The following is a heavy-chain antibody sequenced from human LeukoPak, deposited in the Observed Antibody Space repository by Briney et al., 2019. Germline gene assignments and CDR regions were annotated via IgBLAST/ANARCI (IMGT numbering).Heavy chain of an antibody. CDR1: GFTFSSYA. CDR2: ISYDGSNK. D-gene: IGHD4-11*01. J-gene: IGHJ4*02. CDR3: ARGPVFAY. Sequence: PGRSLRLSCAASGFTFSSYAMHWVRQAPGKGLEWVAVISYDGSNKYYADSVEGRFTISRDNSKNTLYLQMNSLRAEDTAVYYCARGPVFAYWGQGTLVTVSS. V-gene: IGHV3-30-3*01.